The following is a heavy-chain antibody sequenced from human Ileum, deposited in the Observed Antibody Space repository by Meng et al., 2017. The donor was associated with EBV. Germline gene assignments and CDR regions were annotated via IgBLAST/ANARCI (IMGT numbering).Heavy chain of an antibody. D-gene: IGHD5-12*01. V-gene: IGHV3-23*01. J-gene: IGHJ4*02. Sequence: EVGRLECGGGVVQPGGALRLFCAASGFIFMSYAMSWVRQAPGKGLEWVSDITGSGGSKYYADSVKGRFTISRDNSKNTLYLQMNSLRAEDTAVYYCAKDHRIVTTRHDYWGQGPLVTVSS. CDR1: GFIFMSYA. CDR2: ITGSGGSK. CDR3: AKDHRIVTTRHDY.